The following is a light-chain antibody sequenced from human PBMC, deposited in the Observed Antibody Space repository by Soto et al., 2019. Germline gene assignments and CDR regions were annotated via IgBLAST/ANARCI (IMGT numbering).Light chain of an antibody. V-gene: IGKV3-15*01. CDR1: QSISDD. CDR2: RAS. Sequence: EIVMTQSPATLAVSPGETATLSCRASQSISDDLAWLQQKPGQSPRLLIYRASTRATGIPPRFTGSGFGTEFTLTISSLQSEDFAVYHCQQYKNWPRTFGQGTRVEI. CDR3: QQYKNWPRT. J-gene: IGKJ1*01.